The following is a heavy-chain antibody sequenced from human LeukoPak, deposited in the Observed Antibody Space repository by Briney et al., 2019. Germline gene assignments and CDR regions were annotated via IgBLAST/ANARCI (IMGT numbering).Heavy chain of an antibody. V-gene: IGHV3-7*01. CDR1: GFTFSSYW. Sequence: GGSLRLSCAGSGFTFSSYWMSWVRQAPGKGPEWVANIKQDGSEKNYVDSVKGRFTVSRDNAKDSLYLQMNSLRAEDTAMYYCVRHYLGYWGQGTLVTVSS. D-gene: IGHD3-10*01. CDR3: VRHYLGY. CDR2: IKQDGSEK. J-gene: IGHJ4*02.